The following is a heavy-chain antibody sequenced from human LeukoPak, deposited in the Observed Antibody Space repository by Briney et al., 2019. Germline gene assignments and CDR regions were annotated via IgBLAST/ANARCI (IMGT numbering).Heavy chain of an antibody. CDR1: GFTFSSYG. CDR2: ISYDGSNK. V-gene: IGHV3-30*18. CDR3: AKEGGSNSY. J-gene: IGHJ4*02. D-gene: IGHD3-16*01. Sequence: GGSLRLSCAASGFTFSSYGMHWVRQAPGKGLEWVAVISYDGSNKYYADSVKGRFTISRDNSKNTLYLQMNSLRAEDTAVYYCAKEGGSNSYWGQGTLVTVSS.